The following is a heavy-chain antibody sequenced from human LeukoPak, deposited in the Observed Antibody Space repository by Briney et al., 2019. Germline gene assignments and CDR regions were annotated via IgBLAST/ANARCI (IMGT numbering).Heavy chain of an antibody. J-gene: IGHJ4*02. Sequence: GGSLRLSCAASGFTFSSYAMSWVRQAPGKGLEWVSAISGSGGSTYYADSVKGRFTISRDNAKNSLYLQMNSLRAEDTAVYYCARDPGYCSGGSCYSGDYFDYWGQGTLVTVSS. CDR3: ARDPGYCSGGSCYSGDYFDY. V-gene: IGHV3-23*01. CDR1: GFTFSSYA. D-gene: IGHD2-15*01. CDR2: ISGSGGST.